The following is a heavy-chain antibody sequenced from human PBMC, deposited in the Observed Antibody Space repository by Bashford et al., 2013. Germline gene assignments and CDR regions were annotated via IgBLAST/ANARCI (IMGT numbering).Heavy chain of an antibody. CDR3: ARDGTYGDYDPYYYYGMDV. V-gene: IGHV3-23*01. J-gene: IGHJ6*01. CDR2: ISGSGDRT. Sequence: GGSPETLLWQPLDSPFRNFCHELGSARLQGKGLEWVAGISGSGDRTYYEDSVKDHFTITRDNSENSLYLHMNGVRVEDTAVYYCARDGTYGDYDPYYYYGMDVWG. D-gene: IGHD4-17*01. CDR1: DSPFRNFC.